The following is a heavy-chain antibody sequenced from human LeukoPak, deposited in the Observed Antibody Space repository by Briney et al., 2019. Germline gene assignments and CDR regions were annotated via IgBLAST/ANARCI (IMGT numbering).Heavy chain of an antibody. Sequence: SDTLSLTYAVYGAAFSGYYWSWIRQPPCKVLDCIGEINHSGSTNYTPSLKSRVTISVDTSKNQFSLKLSSVTAADTAVYYCARGRVVPAAMPRENWFDPWGQGTLVTVSS. CDR1: GAAFSGYY. CDR3: ARGRVVPAAMPRENWFDP. J-gene: IGHJ5*02. V-gene: IGHV4-34*01. CDR2: INHSGST. D-gene: IGHD2-2*01.